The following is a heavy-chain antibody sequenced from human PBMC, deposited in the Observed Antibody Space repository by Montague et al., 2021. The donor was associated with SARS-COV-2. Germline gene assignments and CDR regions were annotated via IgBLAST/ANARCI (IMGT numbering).Heavy chain of an antibody. CDR1: GGSFSTYS. V-gene: IGHV4-34*01. CDR3: ARLGDGVVPSPILGVGPYYSYYYMDV. CDR2: IRHGGST. J-gene: IGHJ6*03. Sequence: SETLSLTCAVHGGSFSTYSWNWIRQPPGKGLEWIGEIRHGGSTNYNPSLKSRVTISADTSKNQFSLKLTSVAAADTAVYYCARLGDGVVPSPILGVGPYYSYYYMDVWGKGTMVTVSS. D-gene: IGHD3-10*01.